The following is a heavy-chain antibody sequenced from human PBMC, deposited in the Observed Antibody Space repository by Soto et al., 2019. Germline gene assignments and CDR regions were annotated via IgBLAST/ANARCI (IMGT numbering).Heavy chain of an antibody. V-gene: IGHV2-5*02. CDR1: GFSLTTSGVG. J-gene: IGHJ4*02. CDR2: IYWDDAK. CDR3: AHRVLRTVFGLVTTTAIYFDF. Sequence: QITLNESGPTQVKPRQTLTLTCTFSGFSLTTSGVGVGWIRQSPGKAPEWLALIYWDDAKRYSPSLKSRLTTTKDTSKNQVVLRMADLDPADTATYYCAHRVLRTVFGLVTTTAIYFDFWGQGTPVAVSS. D-gene: IGHD3-3*01.